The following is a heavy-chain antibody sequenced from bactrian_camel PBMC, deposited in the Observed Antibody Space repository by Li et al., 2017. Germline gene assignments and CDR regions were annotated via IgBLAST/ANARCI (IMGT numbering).Heavy chain of an antibody. V-gene: IGHV3S59*01. J-gene: IGHJ4*01. D-gene: IGHD7*01. Sequence: DVQLVESGGASVQAGGSLTLSCVASGYSYSTYCLGWFRQAPGKSREVVAVVDSDGSTDYIDSVKGRFTISKDNANNKLELQMNDLKPEETAMYYCAAYAGFCAGGAFVHYTLWGQGTQVTVS. CDR2: VDSDGST. CDR1: GYSYSTYC. CDR3: AAYAGFCAGGAFVHYTL.